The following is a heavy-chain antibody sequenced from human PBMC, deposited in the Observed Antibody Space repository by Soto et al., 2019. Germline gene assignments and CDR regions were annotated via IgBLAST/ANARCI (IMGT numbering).Heavy chain of an antibody. D-gene: IGHD6-13*01. V-gene: IGHV3-9*01. CDR3: ALTLYSGCWFDAFDI. J-gene: IGHJ3*02. CDR1: GFTFDDYA. CDR2: ISWNSGSI. Sequence: EVQLVESGGGLVQPGRSLRLSCAASGFTFDDYAMHWVRQAPGKGLEWVSGISWNSGSIGYADSVKGRFTISRDNAKNALYLQMNSLRAEDTALYYCALTLYSGCWFDAFDIWGQGTMVTVSS.